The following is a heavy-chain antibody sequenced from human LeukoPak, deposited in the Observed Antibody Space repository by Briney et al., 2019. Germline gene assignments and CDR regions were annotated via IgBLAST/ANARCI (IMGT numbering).Heavy chain of an antibody. V-gene: IGHV4-31*03. D-gene: IGHD6-6*01. Sequence: SQTLSLTCTVSGGSISSGGYYWSWIRQHPGKGLEWIGYIYYSGSTYYNPSLKSRVTISVDTSKNQFSLKLSPVTAADTAVYYCARGLIAARTFDYWGQGTLVTVSS. CDR1: GGSISSGGYY. CDR2: IYYSGST. J-gene: IGHJ4*02. CDR3: ARGLIAARTFDY.